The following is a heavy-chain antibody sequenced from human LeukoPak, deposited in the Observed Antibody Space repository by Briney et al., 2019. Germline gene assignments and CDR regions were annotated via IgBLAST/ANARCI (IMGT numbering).Heavy chain of an antibody. D-gene: IGHD5-12*01. CDR1: GGSISSGSYY. V-gene: IGHV4-61*01. Sequence: SETLSLTCTVSGGSISSGSYYWSWIRQPPGKGLEWIGYIYYTGSTNYNPSLKSRVTISVDTSKNQFSLKLSSVTAADTAVYYCARSRATIHHFDPWGQGTLVTVSS. J-gene: IGHJ5*02. CDR3: ARSRATIHHFDP. CDR2: IYYTGST.